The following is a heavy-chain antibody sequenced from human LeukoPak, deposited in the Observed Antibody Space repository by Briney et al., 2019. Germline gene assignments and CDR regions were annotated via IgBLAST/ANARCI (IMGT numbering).Heavy chain of an antibody. CDR2: INPSGGST. CDR3: ARPPTLGHAFDI. V-gene: IGHV1-46*03. J-gene: IGHJ3*02. Sequence: EASVKVSFKASGYTFTSYYMHWVRQAPGQGLEWMGIINPSGGSTSYAQKFQGRVTMTRDTSTSTVYMELSSLRSEDTAVYYCARPPTLGHAFDIWGQGTMVTVSS. CDR1: GYTFTSYY.